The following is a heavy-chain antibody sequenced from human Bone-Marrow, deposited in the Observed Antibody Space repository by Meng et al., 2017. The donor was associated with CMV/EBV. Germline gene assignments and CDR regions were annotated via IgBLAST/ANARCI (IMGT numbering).Heavy chain of an antibody. CDR2: ISAYNGNT. CDR3: ARVSEARRRSGWYKYSGTDY. Sequence: ASVKVSCKASGYTFTSYGISWVRQAPGQGLEWMGWISAYNGNTNYAQKLQGRVTMTTDTSTSTAYMELRSLRSDDTAVYYCARVSEARRRSGWYKYSGTDYWGQGTLVTASS. CDR1: GYTFTSYG. D-gene: IGHD6-19*01. V-gene: IGHV1-18*01. J-gene: IGHJ4*02.